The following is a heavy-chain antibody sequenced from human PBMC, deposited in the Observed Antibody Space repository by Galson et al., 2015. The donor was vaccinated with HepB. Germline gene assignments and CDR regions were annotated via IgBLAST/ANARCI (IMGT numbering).Heavy chain of an antibody. CDR2: IKNDGSEK. V-gene: IGHV3-7*04. CDR3: ARGRFGTSSFYYFDY. Sequence: SLRLSCAASRFTFSNYWMTWVRQAPGKGLEWVANIKNDGSEKYYGDSVRGRFTISRDDAKKSLYLQMNSLRADDTAVYYCARGRFGTSSFYYFDYWGQGSVVAVSS. J-gene: IGHJ4*02. D-gene: IGHD6-6*01. CDR1: RFTFSNYW.